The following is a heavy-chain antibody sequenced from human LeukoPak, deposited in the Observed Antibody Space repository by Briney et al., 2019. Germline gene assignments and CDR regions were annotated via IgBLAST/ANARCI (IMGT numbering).Heavy chain of an antibody. CDR2: INQDGSVK. CDR1: GFTFSRYW. D-gene: IGHD3-10*02. Sequence: GGSLRLSCAASGFTFSRYWMSWVRQAPGKGPEWVANINQDGSVKYYVDSVKGRFTISRDSAKNSLYVQMNSLRAEDTAVYYCTRDSQDSYVYYMVVWGKGTTVTVSS. CDR3: TRDSQDSYVYYMVV. J-gene: IGHJ6*03. V-gene: IGHV3-7*01.